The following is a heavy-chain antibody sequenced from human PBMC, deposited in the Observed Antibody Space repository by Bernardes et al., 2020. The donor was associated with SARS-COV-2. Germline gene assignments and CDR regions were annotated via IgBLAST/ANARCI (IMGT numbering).Heavy chain of an antibody. CDR2: ISSGSKYI. CDR3: ARSRDLDWYFDL. Sequence: GSLRLSCAASGFTFRSYSMSWVRQAPGKGLEWVSSISSGSKYIYYADSLKGRFTISRDNAKNSLYLQMDSLRADDTAVYFCARSRDLDWYFDLWGRGTLVIVSS. CDR1: GFTFRSYS. V-gene: IGHV3-21*06. J-gene: IGHJ2*01.